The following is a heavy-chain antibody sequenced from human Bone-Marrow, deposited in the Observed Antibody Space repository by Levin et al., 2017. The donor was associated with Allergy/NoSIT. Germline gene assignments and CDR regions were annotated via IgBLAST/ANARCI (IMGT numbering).Heavy chain of an antibody. Sequence: GGSLRLSCAASGFTFSSYGMHWVRQAPGKGLEWVAVISYDGSNKYYADSVKGRFTISRDNSKNTLYLQMNSLRAEDTAVYYCAKSPPGPTTTNYYYGMDVWGQGTTVTVSS. CDR2: ISYDGSNK. CDR3: AKSPPGPTTTNYYYGMDV. CDR1: GFTFSSYG. J-gene: IGHJ6*02. D-gene: IGHD4-17*01. V-gene: IGHV3-30*18.